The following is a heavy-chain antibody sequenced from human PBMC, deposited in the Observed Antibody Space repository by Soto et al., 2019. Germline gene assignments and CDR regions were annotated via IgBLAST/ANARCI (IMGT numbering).Heavy chain of an antibody. Sequence: QVRLVQSGAEVKKPGSSVKISCKTSGGIFSTCVFSWVRQAPGQGLEWMGGIIPFLGTPNYAQSFQGRVTITADESTSTAYMELSSLRSEDTAVYYCARSLGRGLPQQVIAHWGQGTLVTVSS. V-gene: IGHV1-69*01. CDR2: IIPFLGTP. CDR3: ARSLGRGLPQQVIAH. CDR1: GGIFSTCV. D-gene: IGHD6-13*01. J-gene: IGHJ4*02.